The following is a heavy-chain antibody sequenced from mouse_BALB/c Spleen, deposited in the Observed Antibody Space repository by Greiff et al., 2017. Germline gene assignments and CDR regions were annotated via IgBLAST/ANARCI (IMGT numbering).Heavy chain of an antibody. D-gene: IGHD1-2*01. CDR3: ARHGYDAMDY. Sequence: VQLKESGGGLVQPGGSRKLSCAASGFTFSSFGMHWVRQAPEKGLEWVAYISSGSSTIYYADTVKGRFTISRDNPKNTLFLQMTSLRSEDTAMYYCARHGYDAMDYWGQGTSVTVSS. CDR2: ISSGSSTI. CDR1: GFTFSSFG. V-gene: IGHV5-17*02. J-gene: IGHJ4*01.